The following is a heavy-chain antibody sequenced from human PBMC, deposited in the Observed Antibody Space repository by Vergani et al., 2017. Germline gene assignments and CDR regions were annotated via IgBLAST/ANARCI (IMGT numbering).Heavy chain of an antibody. Sequence: QVQLVESGGGVVQPGRSLRLSCAASGFTFSSYGMHWVRQAPGKGLEWVAVIWYDGSNKYYADSVKGRFTISRDNSKNTLYLQMNSRRAEDTAVYYCARDGRLVRDYGDWGRNWFDPWGQGTLVTVSS. CDR3: ARDGRLVRDYGDWGRNWFDP. CDR2: IWYDGSNK. V-gene: IGHV3-33*01. J-gene: IGHJ5*02. CDR1: GFTFSSYG. D-gene: IGHD4-17*01.